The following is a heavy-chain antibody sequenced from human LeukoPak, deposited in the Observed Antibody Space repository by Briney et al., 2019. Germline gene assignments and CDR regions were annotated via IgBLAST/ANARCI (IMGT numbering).Heavy chain of an antibody. V-gene: IGHV3-21*01. Sequence: PGGSLRLSCAASGFTFSSYSMNWVRQAPGKGLEWVSSISSSSSYIYYADSVKGRFTISRDNAKNSLCLQMNSLRAEDTAVYYCASNSPDCGGDCYFDYWGQGTLVTVSS. CDR3: ASNSPDCGGDCYFDY. D-gene: IGHD2-21*02. CDR1: GFTFSSYS. CDR2: ISSSSSYI. J-gene: IGHJ4*02.